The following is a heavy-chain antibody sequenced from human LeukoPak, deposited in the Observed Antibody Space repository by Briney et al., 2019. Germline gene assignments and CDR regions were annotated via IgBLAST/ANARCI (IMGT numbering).Heavy chain of an antibody. V-gene: IGHV3-21*01. J-gene: IGHJ3*02. Sequence: GGSLRLSCAASGFTFSSYSMNWVRQAPGEGLEWVSSISSGSSYIYYADSVKGRFTISRDNAKNSPYLQMNSLRAEDTAVYYCARDRYYDSSGYYFPDAFDIWGQGTMVTVSS. CDR3: ARDRYYDSSGYYFPDAFDI. D-gene: IGHD3-22*01. CDR1: GFTFSSYS. CDR2: ISSGSSYI.